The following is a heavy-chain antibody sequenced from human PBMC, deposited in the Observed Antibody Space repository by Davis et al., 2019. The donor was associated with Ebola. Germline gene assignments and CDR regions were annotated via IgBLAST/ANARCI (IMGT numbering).Heavy chain of an antibody. CDR3: ARHGDIAAAARNRYNWFDP. V-gene: IGHV4-59*08. J-gene: IGHJ5*02. CDR2: IYYTGST. D-gene: IGHD6-13*01. Sequence: MPSETLSLTCTVSGGSISSNYWSWIRQPPGKGLEWIAYIYYTGSTDYNPSLKSRVTISVDTSKNQFSLKLSSVTAADTAVYYCARHGDIAAAARNRYNWFDPWGQGTLVTVSS. CDR1: GGSISSNY.